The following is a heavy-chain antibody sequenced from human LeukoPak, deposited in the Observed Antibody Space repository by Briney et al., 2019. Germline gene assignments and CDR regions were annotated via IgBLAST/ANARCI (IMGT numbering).Heavy chain of an antibody. CDR2: INPNSGGT. J-gene: IGHJ6*02. CDR1: GYTFTGYY. V-gene: IGHV1-2*02. D-gene: IGHD3-3*01. Sequence: ASVTVSCKASGYTFTGYYMHWVRQAPGQGLEWMGWINPNSGGTNYAQKFQGRVTMTRDTSISTAYMELSRLRSDDTAVYYCARARFLEWLLPSYYGMDVWGQGTTVTVSS. CDR3: ARARFLEWLLPSYYGMDV.